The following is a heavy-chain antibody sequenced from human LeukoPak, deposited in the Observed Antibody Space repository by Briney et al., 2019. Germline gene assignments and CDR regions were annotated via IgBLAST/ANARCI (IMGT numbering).Heavy chain of an antibody. CDR2: ISSSSSYI. CDR3: ARGSYIAVAGRDAFDI. V-gene: IGHV3-21*01. Sequence: PGGSLRLSCAASGLTFNNYWMNWVRQAPGKGLEWVSSISSSSSYIYYADSVKGRFTISRDNAKNSLYLQMNSLRAEDTAVYYCARGSYIAVAGRDAFDIWGQGTMVTVSS. D-gene: IGHD6-19*01. CDR1: GLTFNNYW. J-gene: IGHJ3*02.